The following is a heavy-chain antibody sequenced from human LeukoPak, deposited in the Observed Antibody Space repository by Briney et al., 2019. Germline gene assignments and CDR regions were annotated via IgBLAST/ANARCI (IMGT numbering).Heavy chain of an antibody. CDR3: ARRSRSGYGGYENAFDL. CDR2: ICYSVST. V-gene: IGHV4-39*01. J-gene: IGHJ3*01. Sequence: SETLSLTCTVSGDSVSSSTYYWDWIRQPPGKGLEWIGNICYSVSTYYNPSFRSRVTMSVDTSKNQFSLRLSSVTAADTAIYYCARRSRSGYGGYENAFDLWGQGTMVSVSS. D-gene: IGHD5-12*01. CDR1: GDSVSSSTYY.